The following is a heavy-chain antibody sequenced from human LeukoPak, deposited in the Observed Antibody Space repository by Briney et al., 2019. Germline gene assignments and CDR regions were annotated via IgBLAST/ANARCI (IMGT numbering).Heavy chain of an antibody. CDR1: GGSISSYGYY. D-gene: IGHD4-17*01. J-gene: IGHJ5*02. Sequence: PSETLSLTCSVSGGSISSYGYYWSWIRQHPGKGLEWIGFIYYSGSTLYAPSFRSRVTISVDTSKNQFSLQLTSLTAADTAIYYCATYRDPVNRVAWFDPWGQGMLVTVSS. V-gene: IGHV4-31*03. CDR3: ATYRDPVNRVAWFDP. CDR2: IYYSGST.